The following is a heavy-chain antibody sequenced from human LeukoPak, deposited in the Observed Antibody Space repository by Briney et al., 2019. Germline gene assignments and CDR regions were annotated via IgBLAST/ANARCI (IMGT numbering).Heavy chain of an antibody. V-gene: IGHV3-15*01. J-gene: IGHJ4*02. CDR1: GFTFSNAW. Sequence: GGSLRLSCAASGFTFSNAWMNWVRQAPGKGLEWVGRIKSKADGETTDYAAPVKGRFTISRDDSNNMVYLQMNSLKIEDTAVYYCAIDEPDNAPSDCDYWGQGTLVTVSS. D-gene: IGHD1-1*01. CDR2: IKSKADGETT. CDR3: AIDEPDNAPSDCDY.